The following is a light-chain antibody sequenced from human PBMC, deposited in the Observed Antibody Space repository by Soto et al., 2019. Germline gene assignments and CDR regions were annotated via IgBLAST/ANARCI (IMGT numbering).Light chain of an antibody. CDR1: QSISSW. Sequence: DIPMTQSPSTLSASVGDRVTITCRASQSISSWLAWYQQKPGKAPKLLIYKASSLESGVPSRFSGSGPGTEFTLTINSLQPDDFATYYCQQYNSYWTFGQGTKVEIK. CDR2: KAS. V-gene: IGKV1-5*03. CDR3: QQYNSYWT. J-gene: IGKJ1*01.